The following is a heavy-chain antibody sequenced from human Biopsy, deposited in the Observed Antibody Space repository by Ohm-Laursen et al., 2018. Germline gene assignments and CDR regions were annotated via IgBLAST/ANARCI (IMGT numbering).Heavy chain of an antibody. Sequence: PPVKVSCKAPGGTFSNYGVNWVRQAPGQGLEWLGGNIPILGTGNYAQKFQDRVTVAADTSTSTATMELRSLRPDDTAVYYCATKLTGYFHHWGQGTLVIVSS. CDR3: ATKLTGYFHH. D-gene: IGHD3-9*01. V-gene: IGHV1-69*06. CDR1: GGTFSNYG. J-gene: IGHJ1*01. CDR2: NIPILGTG.